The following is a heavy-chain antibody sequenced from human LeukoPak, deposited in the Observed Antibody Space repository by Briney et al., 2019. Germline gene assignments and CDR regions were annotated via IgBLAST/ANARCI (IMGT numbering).Heavy chain of an antibody. J-gene: IGHJ4*02. CDR1: GFTFSGYA. V-gene: IGHV3-23*01. Sequence: GGSLRLSCAASGFTFSGYAMSWVRLAPGKGLEWVSAISGSGGSTYYADSVKGRFTISRDNSKNTLYLQMNSLRAEDTAVYFCAKSHSSSWYRPPFDYWGQGTLVTVSS. CDR3: AKSHSSSWYRPPFDY. CDR2: ISGSGGST. D-gene: IGHD6-13*01.